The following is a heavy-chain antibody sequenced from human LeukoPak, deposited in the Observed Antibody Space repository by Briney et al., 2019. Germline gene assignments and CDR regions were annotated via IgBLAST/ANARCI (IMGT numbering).Heavy chain of an antibody. V-gene: IGHV3-49*03. J-gene: IGHJ4*02. Sequence: GGSLRLSCTASGFTFGDYAMSWFRQAPGKGLEWVGFIRSKAYGGTTEYAASVKGRFTISRDDSKSIAYLQMNSLKTEDTAVYYCTRWVQLWAPGYWGQGTLVTVSS. CDR2: IRSKAYGGTT. CDR3: TRWVQLWAPGY. CDR1: GFTFGDYA. D-gene: IGHD5-18*01.